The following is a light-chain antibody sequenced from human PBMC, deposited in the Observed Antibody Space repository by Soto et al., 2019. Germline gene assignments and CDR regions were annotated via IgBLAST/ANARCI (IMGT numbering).Light chain of an antibody. J-gene: IGKJ1*01. CDR1: KDTEGF. V-gene: IGKV1-27*01. CDR2: GTP. CDR3: QKYNKAPWK. Sequence: DIQMTQSPPSLSASVGDRATITCRACKDTEGFLAWYQQKPGTAPKLLVNGTPTLQSGVPSRFSGSGWGTDFILTISSLQPEDVATYYCQKYNKAPWKFGQGTKV.